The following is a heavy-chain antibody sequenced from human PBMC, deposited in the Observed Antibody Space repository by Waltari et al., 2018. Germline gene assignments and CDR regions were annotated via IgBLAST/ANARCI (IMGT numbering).Heavy chain of an antibody. D-gene: IGHD5-18*01. CDR2: IYYSGST. V-gene: IGHV4-59*01. CDR3: AMRGYSYGLDY. Sequence: QVQLQESGPGLVKPSETLSLTCTVSGGSISSYYWSWIRQPPGKGLEWIGYIYYSGSTNYNPSLKSRVTISVDTSKNQFSLKLSSVTAADTAVYYCAMRGYSYGLDYWGQGTLVIVSS. CDR1: GGSISSYY. J-gene: IGHJ4*02.